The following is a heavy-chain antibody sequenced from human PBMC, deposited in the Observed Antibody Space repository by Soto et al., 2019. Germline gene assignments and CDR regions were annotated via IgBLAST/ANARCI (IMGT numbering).Heavy chain of an antibody. D-gene: IGHD2-15*01. V-gene: IGHV3-30*18. CDR1: GFTFSSYG. J-gene: IGHJ4*02. Sequence: QVQLVESGGGVVQPGRSLRLSCAASGFTFSSYGMHWVRQAPGKGLEWVAVISYDGSNKYYADSVKGRFTISRDNSKNTPYLHMNSLRADDTAVYYCAKDWGEDIVVVVAATDDYWGQGTLVTVSS. CDR3: AKDWGEDIVVVVAATDDY. CDR2: ISYDGSNK.